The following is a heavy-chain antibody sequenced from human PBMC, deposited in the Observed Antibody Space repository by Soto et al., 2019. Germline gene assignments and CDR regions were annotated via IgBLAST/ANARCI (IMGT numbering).Heavy chain of an antibody. CDR2: IYYSGST. J-gene: IGHJ4*02. D-gene: IGHD2-2*01. CDR3: ARGGGSTKVDY. CDR1: GGSVNSGSYY. V-gene: IGHV4-61*01. Sequence: QVQLQESGPGLVKPSETLSLTCTVSGGSVNSGSYYWSWIRQPPGKGLEWIGYIYYSGSTSYNPSLKSRVTISVDTSSNQFSLNLKSVTAADTAVYYCARGGGSTKVDYWGQGTLVTVSP.